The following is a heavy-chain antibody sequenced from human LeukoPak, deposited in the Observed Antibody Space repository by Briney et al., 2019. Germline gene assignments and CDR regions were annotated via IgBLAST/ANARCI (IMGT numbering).Heavy chain of an antibody. V-gene: IGHV1-46*01. D-gene: IGHD5-18*01. CDR2: INPSDGKT. J-gene: IGHJ4*02. CDR1: GYTFTNYY. Sequence: ASVKVSCKASGYTFTNYYMHWVRQAPGQGLEWMGIINPSDGKTSYAQKFQGRVTMTRDTSTSTVYMELSSLRSEDTAVYYCAREIGPRQLHLWGSAFDYWGQGTLVTVSS. CDR3: AREIGPRQLHLWGSAFDY.